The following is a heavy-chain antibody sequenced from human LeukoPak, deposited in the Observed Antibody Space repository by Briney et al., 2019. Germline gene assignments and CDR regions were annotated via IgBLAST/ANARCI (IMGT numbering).Heavy chain of an antibody. V-gene: IGHV3-30*02. CDR1: GFTFSSYA. Sequence: GGSLRLSCAPSGFTFSSYAMDWVRQAPGKGLEWVAFIRSDGSNKYYADSVKGRFTISRDNSKNTLYLQMNSLRAEDTAVYYCANFKAAAADYWGQGTLVTVSS. D-gene: IGHD6-13*01. CDR3: ANFKAAAADY. J-gene: IGHJ4*02. CDR2: IRSDGSNK.